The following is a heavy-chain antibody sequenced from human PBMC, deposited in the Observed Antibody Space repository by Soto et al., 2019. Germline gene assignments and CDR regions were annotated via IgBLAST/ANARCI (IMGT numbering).Heavy chain of an antibody. Sequence: EVQLLESGGGLVQPGGSLRLSCAASGFTFSSYAMSWVRQAPGKGLKWVSAISGSGGSTYYADSVKGRFTISRDNSKNTLYLQMNSLRAEDTAVYYCAKQSWEGSGSYTLGGGMDVWGQGTTVTVSS. CDR3: AKQSWEGSGSYTLGGGMDV. D-gene: IGHD3-10*01. J-gene: IGHJ6*02. V-gene: IGHV3-23*01. CDR1: GFTFSSYA. CDR2: ISGSGGST.